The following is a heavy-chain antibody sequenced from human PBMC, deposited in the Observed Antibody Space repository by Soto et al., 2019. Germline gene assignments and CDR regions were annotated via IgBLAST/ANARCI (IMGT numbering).Heavy chain of an antibody. CDR2: TWYDGSKA. D-gene: IGHD2-15*01. V-gene: IGHV3-33*01. CDR3: ARYCSGGSCYPTYYGLDV. J-gene: IGHJ6*02. Sequence: QVQLVESGGGVVQPGRSLRLSCFASGFTFSSYGMHWVRQAPGKGLEWVALTWYDGSKAYYAEPVKGRFTISRDNSKNTLYLQMSSLGAEDTAVYYCARYCSGGSCYPTYYGLDVWGQGTTVTVSS. CDR1: GFTFSSYG.